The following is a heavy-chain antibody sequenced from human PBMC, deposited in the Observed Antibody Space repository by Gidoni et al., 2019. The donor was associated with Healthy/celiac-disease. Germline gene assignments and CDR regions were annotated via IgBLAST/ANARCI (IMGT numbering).Heavy chain of an antibody. J-gene: IGHJ4*02. D-gene: IGHD2-21*02. CDR2: ISSSSSYT. Sequence: QVQLVESGGGLVKPGGYLRLACAASGFTCSDYYMSWIRQAPGKGLGWVSYISSSSSYTNYADSVKGRFTISRDNAKNSLYLQMNSLRAEDTAVYYCARCDVVVTAIPVDWGQGTLVTVSS. CDR3: ARCDVVVTAIPVD. V-gene: IGHV3-11*06. CDR1: GFTCSDYY.